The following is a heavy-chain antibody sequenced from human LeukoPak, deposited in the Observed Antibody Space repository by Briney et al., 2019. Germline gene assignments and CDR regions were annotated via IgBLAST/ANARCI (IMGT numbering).Heavy chain of an antibody. D-gene: IGHD3-9*01. J-gene: IGHJ4*02. CDR3: ARDGVNYDILTGFPEYYFDY. V-gene: IGHV3-66*01. CDR1: GFTFSSNY. CDR2: IYSGGST. Sequence: PGGSLRLSRAASGFTFSSNYMSWVRQAPGKGLEWVSVIYSGGSTYYSDALMGRFTISRDNTKNMLYLKMNSLRAEDLAVYYCARDGVNYDILTGFPEYYFDYWGQGTLVTVSS.